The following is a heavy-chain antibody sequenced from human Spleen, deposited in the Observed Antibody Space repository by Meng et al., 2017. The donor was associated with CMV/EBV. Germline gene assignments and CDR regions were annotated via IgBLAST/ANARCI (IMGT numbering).Heavy chain of an antibody. J-gene: IGHJ4*02. CDR3: ARYHDSSGYYYRPFDY. Sequence: GESLKISCKASGYNFTTYWLVWVRQMPGKGLEWMGIIYPGDSDTRYSPSFQGQVTISADRSISTAYLQWSSLKASDTAMYYCARYHDSSGYYYRPFDYWGQGTLVTVSS. D-gene: IGHD3-22*01. V-gene: IGHV5-51*01. CDR1: GYNFTTYW. CDR2: IYPGDSDT.